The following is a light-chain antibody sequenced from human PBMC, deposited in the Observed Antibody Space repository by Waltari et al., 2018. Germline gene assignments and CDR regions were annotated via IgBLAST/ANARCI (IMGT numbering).Light chain of an antibody. J-gene: IGKJ2*01. Sequence: DIVMTQSPASLAVSLGEKATINCKSSQSVLYSSNNKNYLAWYQQKPGQPPKLPIYWASTRESGVPDRFSGSGSGTDFTLTISSLQAEDVAGYYCQQYYSTPYTFGQGTKLEIK. CDR1: QSVLYSSNNKNY. CDR3: QQYYSTPYT. CDR2: WAS. V-gene: IGKV4-1*01.